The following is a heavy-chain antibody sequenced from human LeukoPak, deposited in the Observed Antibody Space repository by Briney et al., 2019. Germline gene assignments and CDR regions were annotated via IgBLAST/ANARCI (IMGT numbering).Heavy chain of an antibody. CDR2: ISGSGTVT. CDR3: AKTSVGGGRIIGSGDFDN. J-gene: IGHJ4*02. Sequence: GGSLRLSCAASGFTFSNHAMNGVRQPRGKGRECVSIISGSGTVTYYADSVKGRFTISRDNSKNTLYLQMNSLRAEDTAVYYCAKTSVGGGRIIGSGDFDNWGQGALVTVSS. CDR1: GFTFSNHA. D-gene: IGHD2-15*01. V-gene: IGHV3-23*01.